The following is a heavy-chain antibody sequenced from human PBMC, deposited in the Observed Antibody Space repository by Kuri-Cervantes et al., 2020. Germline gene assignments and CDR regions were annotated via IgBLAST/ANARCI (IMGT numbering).Heavy chain of an antibody. J-gene: IGHJ4*02. CDR2: ISGSGGST. Sequence: GGSLRLSCAASGFTFSSYGMHWVRQAPGEGLEWVSAISGSGGSTYYTDSVKGRFTISRDNSKNTLYLQMNSLRAEDTAVYYCAKDRYMGGFDYWGQGTLVTVSS. D-gene: IGHD1-1*01. CDR1: GFTFSSYG. CDR3: AKDRYMGGFDY. V-gene: IGHV3-23*01.